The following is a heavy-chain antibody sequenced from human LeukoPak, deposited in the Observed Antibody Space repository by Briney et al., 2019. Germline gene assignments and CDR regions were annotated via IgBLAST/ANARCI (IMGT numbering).Heavy chain of an antibody. CDR2: ISGSGGST. CDR1: GFTFSSYA. CDR3: ASGLLRFLEWLPDY. Sequence: PGGSLRLSCAASGFTFSSYAMSWVRQAPGKGLEWVSAISGSGGSTYYADSVKGRFTISRDNSKSTLYLQMNSLRAEDTAVYYCASGLLRFLEWLPDYWGQGTLVTVSS. J-gene: IGHJ4*02. D-gene: IGHD3-3*01. V-gene: IGHV3-23*01.